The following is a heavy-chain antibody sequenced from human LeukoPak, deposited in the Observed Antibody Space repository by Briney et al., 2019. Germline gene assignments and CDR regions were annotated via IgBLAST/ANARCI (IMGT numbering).Heavy chain of an antibody. D-gene: IGHD3-22*01. V-gene: IGHV1-18*04. J-gene: IGHJ4*02. CDR1: GYTFTGYY. Sequence: ASVKVSCKASGYTFTGYYMHWVRQAPGQGLEWMGWISAYNGNTNYAQKLQGRVTMTTDTSTSTAYMELRSLRSDDTAVYYCARDLHYYDSSGYYIFDYWGQGTLVTVSS. CDR3: ARDLHYYDSSGYYIFDY. CDR2: ISAYNGNT.